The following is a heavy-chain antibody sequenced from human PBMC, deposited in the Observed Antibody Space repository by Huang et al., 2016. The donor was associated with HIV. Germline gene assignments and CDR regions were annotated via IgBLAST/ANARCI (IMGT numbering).Heavy chain of an antibody. CDR2: IRSKANSYAK. Sequence: EVQLVESGGGLVQPGGSLKLSCAASGFTFSGSAMHWVRQASGKGREWVGRIRSKANSYAKAYAASVKGRFTISRDDSKNTAYLQMNSLKTEDTAVYYCTRLTMIGDGDYWGQGTLVTVSS. CDR3: TRLTMIGDGDY. CDR1: GFTFSGSA. D-gene: IGHD3-22*01. V-gene: IGHV3-73*01. J-gene: IGHJ4*02.